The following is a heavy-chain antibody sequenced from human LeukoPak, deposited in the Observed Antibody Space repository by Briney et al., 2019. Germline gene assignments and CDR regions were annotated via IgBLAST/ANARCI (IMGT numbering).Heavy chain of an antibody. CDR1: GGSISSGDYY. J-gene: IGHJ4*02. D-gene: IGHD3-22*01. Sequence: PSETLSLTCTVSGGSISSGDYYWSWIRQPPGKGLEWIGYIYYSGSTYYNPSLKSRVTISVDTSKNQFSLKLSSVTAADTAVYYCAREFDYDSSGYYYFDYWGQGTLVTVSS. CDR3: AREFDYDSSGYYYFDY. CDR2: IYYSGST. V-gene: IGHV4-30-4*01.